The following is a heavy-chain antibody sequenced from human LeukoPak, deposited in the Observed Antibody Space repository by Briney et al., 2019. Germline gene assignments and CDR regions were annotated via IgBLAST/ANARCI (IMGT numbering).Heavy chain of an antibody. D-gene: IGHD1-7*01. CDR3: TRLSGDNWNYGGNFDS. Sequence: GGSLRLSCAASGFTVSSNYMSWVRQAPGKGLEWVSVIYSCGSTYYADSVKGRFTISRDNSKNTLYLQMNSLKTEDTAVYYCTRLSGDNWNYGGNFDSWGQGTLVTVSS. V-gene: IGHV3-66*04. J-gene: IGHJ4*02. CDR2: IYSCGST. CDR1: GFTVSSNY.